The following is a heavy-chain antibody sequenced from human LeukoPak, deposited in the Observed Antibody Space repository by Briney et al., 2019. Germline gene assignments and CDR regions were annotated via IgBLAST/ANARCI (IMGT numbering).Heavy chain of an antibody. D-gene: IGHD3-22*01. Sequence: SVKVSCKASGGTFSNSAISWVRQAPGQGLEWMGGVIPMYVTGNSAQKFQDRVTITADESTSTVYMELSGLRSEDAAVYYCASIDSSGTSGAFDIWGQGTMVTVSS. J-gene: IGHJ3*02. CDR3: ASIDSSGTSGAFDI. CDR2: VIPMYVTG. V-gene: IGHV1-69*13. CDR1: GGTFSNSA.